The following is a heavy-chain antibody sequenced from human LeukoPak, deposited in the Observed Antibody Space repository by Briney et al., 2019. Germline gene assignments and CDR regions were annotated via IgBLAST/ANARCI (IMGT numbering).Heavy chain of an antibody. CDR2: INAGNGNT. D-gene: IGHD6-19*01. Sequence: ASVKVSCKASGYTFTSYAMHWVRQAPGQRLEWMGWINAGNGNTKYSQKFQGRVTITRDTSASTAYMELSSLRSEDTAVYYCARGKGTHSSGWFYYFDYWGQGTLVTVSS. J-gene: IGHJ4*02. CDR1: GYTFTSYA. CDR3: ARGKGTHSSGWFYYFDY. V-gene: IGHV1-3*01.